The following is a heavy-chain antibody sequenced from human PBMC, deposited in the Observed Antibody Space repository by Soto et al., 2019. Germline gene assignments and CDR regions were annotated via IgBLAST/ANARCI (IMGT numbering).Heavy chain of an antibody. D-gene: IGHD3-3*01. J-gene: IGHJ5*02. CDR3: AKDGNYDFWSGYSTIINWFDP. CDR1: GFTFSSYG. V-gene: IGHV3-30*18. CDR2: ISYDGSNK. Sequence: GGSLRLSCAASGFTFSSYGMHWVRQAPGKGLEWVAVISYDGSNKYYADSVKGRFTISRDNSKNTLYLQMNSLRAEDTAVYYCAKDGNYDFWSGYSTIINWFDPWGQGTLVTVPQ.